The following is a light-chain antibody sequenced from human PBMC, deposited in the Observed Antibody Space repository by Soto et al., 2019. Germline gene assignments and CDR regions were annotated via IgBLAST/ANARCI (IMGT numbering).Light chain of an antibody. Sequence: EIVITQSPAILSLSPGEKATLSCRASQSVSTNLAWYQQEAGQAPSLLIYGASIRATGIPARFSGSGSGTEFTLTISSLQSEDSAIYYCQLYNNWPFLTFGGGTKVDIK. V-gene: IGKV3-15*01. CDR1: QSVSTN. CDR3: QLYNNWPFLT. J-gene: IGKJ4*01. CDR2: GAS.